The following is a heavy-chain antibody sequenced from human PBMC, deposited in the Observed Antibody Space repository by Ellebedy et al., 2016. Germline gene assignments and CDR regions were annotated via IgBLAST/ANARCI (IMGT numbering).Heavy chain of an antibody. D-gene: IGHD3-10*01. CDR2: IWYDGSNE. V-gene: IGHV3-33*01. Sequence: GGSLRLSCAASGFTFSNYGMHWVRQAPGKGLEWVALIWYDGSNEFYADSVKGRFTISRDNSKNKLYLQMNSLRAEDTAVYYCARGEGITMVRGVMSELWYFDLWGRGTLVTVSS. CDR3: ARGEGITMVRGVMSELWYFDL. CDR1: GFTFSNYG. J-gene: IGHJ2*01.